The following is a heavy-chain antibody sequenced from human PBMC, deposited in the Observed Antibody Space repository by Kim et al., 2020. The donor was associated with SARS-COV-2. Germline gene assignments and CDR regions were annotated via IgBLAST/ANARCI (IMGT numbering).Heavy chain of an antibody. Sequence: SVKVSCKASGGTFSSYAISWVRQAPGQGLEWMGGIIPIFGTANYAQKFQGRVTITADESTSTAYMELSSLRSEDTAVYYCGRGVSPYYYGSGSYYSHFDYWGQGTLVTVSS. V-gene: IGHV1-69*13. J-gene: IGHJ4*02. CDR1: GGTFSSYA. CDR3: GRGVSPYYYGSGSYYSHFDY. D-gene: IGHD3-10*01. CDR2: IIPIFGTA.